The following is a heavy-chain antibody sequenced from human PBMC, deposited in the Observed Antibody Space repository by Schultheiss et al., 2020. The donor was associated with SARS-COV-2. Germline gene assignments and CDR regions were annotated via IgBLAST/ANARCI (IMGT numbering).Heavy chain of an antibody. CDR1: GLRFDDYA. V-gene: IGHV3-9*01. CDR3: AKDIGYSSSLGAFDI. D-gene: IGHD6-13*01. J-gene: IGHJ3*02. CDR2: LSWNSAKT. Sequence: SLKISCAASGLRFDDYAMHWVRQAPGKGLEWVSGLSWNSAKTVYADSVKGRFTISRDNGKNSLFLQMNSLKPEDTALYYCAKDIGYSSSLGAFDIWGQGTMVTVSS.